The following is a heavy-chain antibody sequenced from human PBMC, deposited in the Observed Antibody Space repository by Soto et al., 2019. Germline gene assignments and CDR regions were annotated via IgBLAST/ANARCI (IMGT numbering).Heavy chain of an antibody. CDR1: GYTFTSYG. CDR2: ISAYNGNT. Sequence: ASVKVSCKASGYTFTSYGISWVRQAPGQGLEWMGWISAYNGNTNYAQKLQGRVTMTTDTSTSTAYMELRSLRSDDTAVYYCARGWVDDFWSGYYYYSYGMDVWGQGTTVTVSS. V-gene: IGHV1-18*01. CDR3: ARGWVDDFWSGYYYYSYGMDV. D-gene: IGHD3-3*01. J-gene: IGHJ6*02.